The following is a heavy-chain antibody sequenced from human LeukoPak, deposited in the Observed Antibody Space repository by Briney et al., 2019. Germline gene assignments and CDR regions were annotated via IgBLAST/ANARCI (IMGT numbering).Heavy chain of an antibody. CDR1: GGSFSGYY. J-gene: IGHJ6*03. CDR2: INHSGST. V-gene: IGHV4-34*01. CDR3: ARGGGITFGGVIAPRPYYMDV. D-gene: IGHD3-16*02. Sequence: SETLSLTCAVYGGSFSGYYWSWIRQPPGKGLEWIGEINHSGSTNYNPSLKSRVTISVDTSKNQFSLKLSSVTAADTAVYYCARGGGITFGGVIAPRPYYMDVWGKGTTVTISS.